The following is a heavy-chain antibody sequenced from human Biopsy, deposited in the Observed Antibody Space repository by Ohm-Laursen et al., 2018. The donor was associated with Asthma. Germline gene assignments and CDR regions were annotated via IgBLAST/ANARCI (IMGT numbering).Heavy chain of an antibody. CDR3: ARGQKSAGDRWFDP. CDR2: INPNSGGT. V-gene: IGHV1-2*06. CDR1: GYTFIGCH. Sequence: SSVKVSCKSSGYTFIGCHIHWMRQAPGQGLEWMGRINPNSGGTNYAQKFQGRVTMTRDTSISTAYMEVSRLRSDDTAVYYCARGQKSAGDRWFDPWGQETLVTVSS. J-gene: IGHJ5*02. D-gene: IGHD6-13*01.